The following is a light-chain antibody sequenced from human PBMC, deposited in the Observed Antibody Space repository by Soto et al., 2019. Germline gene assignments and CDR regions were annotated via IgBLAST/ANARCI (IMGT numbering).Light chain of an antibody. CDR2: GAS. Sequence: EIVMTQSPATLSVSPGERATLSCRASQSVSSNLAWYQQKPGQAPRLLIYGASTRATGIPARFSGSGSGTEFTLTISSLQSEDLALYYCQQYNNWPPGNFGAGTKADIK. CDR1: QSVSSN. CDR3: QQYNNWPPGN. J-gene: IGKJ4*01. V-gene: IGKV3-15*01.